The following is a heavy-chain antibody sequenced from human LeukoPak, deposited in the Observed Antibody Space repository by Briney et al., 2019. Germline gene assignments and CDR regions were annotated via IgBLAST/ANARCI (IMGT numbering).Heavy chain of an antibody. Sequence: GGSLRLSCAASGFTFSSYAMSWVRQAPRKGLEWVANIKQDGRETYYVDSVKGRFTISRDNAKNSLYLQMNSLRAEDTAVYYCARDLIVGAPGEDYWGQGTLVIVSS. CDR1: GFTFSSYA. V-gene: IGHV3-7*01. D-gene: IGHD1-26*01. CDR3: ARDLIVGAPGEDY. J-gene: IGHJ4*02. CDR2: IKQDGRET.